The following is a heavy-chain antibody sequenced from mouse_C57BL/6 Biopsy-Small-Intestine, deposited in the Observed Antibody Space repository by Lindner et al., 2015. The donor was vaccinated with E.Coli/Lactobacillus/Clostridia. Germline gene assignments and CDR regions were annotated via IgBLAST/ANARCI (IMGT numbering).Heavy chain of an antibody. CDR2: INPNYGTT. Sequence: VQLQESGPELVKPGASVKMSCKASGYTFTDNNMHWVKQSHGKSLEWIGYINPNYGTTSYNQKFKGKATLTVDQSSSTAYMQLNSLTSEDSAVYYCARTLTEGFAYWGQGTLVTVSA. D-gene: IGHD4-1*01. V-gene: IGHV1-39*01. CDR3: ARTLTEGFAY. CDR1: GYTFTDNN. J-gene: IGHJ3*01.